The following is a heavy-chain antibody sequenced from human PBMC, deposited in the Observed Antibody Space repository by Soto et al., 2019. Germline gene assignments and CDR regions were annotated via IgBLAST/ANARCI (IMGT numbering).Heavy chain of an antibody. CDR1: GFTFNPYA. J-gene: IGHJ2*01. D-gene: IGHD1-26*01. Sequence: QVQLMESGGGVVQPGRSLRLSFAASGFTFNPYAMHWVRQAPGKGLGWLAVITPDGTEQYYADSVKGRFTISRDNSKNTLYLQMNSLGLEDMSIYHCAKRGILGAQGMAYFDLWGRGTLVTVSS. CDR2: ITPDGTEQ. CDR3: AKRGILGAQGMAYFDL. V-gene: IGHV3-30*18.